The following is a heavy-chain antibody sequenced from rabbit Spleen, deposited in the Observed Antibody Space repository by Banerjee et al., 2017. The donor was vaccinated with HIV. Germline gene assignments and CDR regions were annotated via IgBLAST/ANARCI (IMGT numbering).Heavy chain of an antibody. D-gene: IGHD4-1*01. CDR3: ARDLAGVIGWNFNL. V-gene: IGHV1S45*01. CDR1: GFDFSSYT. J-gene: IGHJ4*01. CDR2: IATANVYT. Sequence: QQQLEESGGGLVKPGGTLTLTCKASGFDFSSYTIGWVRQAPGKGLEWIGSIATANVYTWYASWAKGRFTISRTSSTTVTLQMTSLTAADTATYFCARDLAGVIGWNFNLWGQGPLVTVS.